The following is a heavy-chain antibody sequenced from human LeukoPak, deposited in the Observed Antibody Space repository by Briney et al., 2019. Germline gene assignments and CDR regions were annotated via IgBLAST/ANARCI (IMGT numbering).Heavy chain of an antibody. CDR3: ARQGARGAFDI. V-gene: IGHV1-18*01. J-gene: IGHJ3*02. CDR2: ISTYAGGT. D-gene: IGHD4/OR15-4a*01. CDR1: GYTFTTFG. Sequence: ASVKVSCEASGYTFTTFGISWVRQAPGQGLEWMGWISTYAGGTKYAQNLQDRVTMTTDTSTSTAFMELRSLRSDDTAVYYCARQGARGAFDIWGQGTKVTVSS.